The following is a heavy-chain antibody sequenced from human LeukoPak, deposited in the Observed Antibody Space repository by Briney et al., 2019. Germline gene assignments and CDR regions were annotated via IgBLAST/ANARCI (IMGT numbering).Heavy chain of an antibody. J-gene: IGHJ4*02. D-gene: IGHD3-10*01. CDR3: ARDRLVGGSGVDY. CDR1: GYTFTGYY. V-gene: IGHV1-2*02. CDR2: INPNSGRT. Sequence: GASVKVSCKASGYTFTGYYIHWVRQAPGQGLEWMGWINPNSGRTNYAQKFLGRVPITRDTSINTAYMELRMLNSDDTAVFYCARDRLVGGSGVDYWGPGTLVTVSS.